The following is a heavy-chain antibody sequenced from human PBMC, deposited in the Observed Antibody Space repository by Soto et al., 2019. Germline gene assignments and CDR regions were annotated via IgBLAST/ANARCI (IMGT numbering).Heavy chain of an antibody. J-gene: IGHJ4*02. V-gene: IGHV3-53*01. CDR3: ARDQDYGGLDY. D-gene: IGHD4-17*01. CDR2: IYSGGTT. CDR1: GFTVSSNY. Sequence: QPGGSLRLSCAASGFTVSSNYMSWVRQAPGKGLEWVSLIYSGGTTYYADSVKGRFTISRDNSKNTLYLQMNSLRVEDTAVYYCARDQDYGGLDYWGQGTLVTVSS.